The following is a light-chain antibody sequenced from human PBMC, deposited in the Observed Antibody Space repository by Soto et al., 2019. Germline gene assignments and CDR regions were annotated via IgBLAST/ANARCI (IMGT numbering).Light chain of an antibody. CDR1: SSDVGGHNY. CDR2: DVN. Sequence: QSVLTQPASVSGSPGQSITISCTGTSSDVGGHNYVSWYQQHPDKAPRLIIYDVNSRPSGVSNRFSGSKSGNTASLTISGLQAEDGADYYCSSYTGSSTLVVFGGGTKLTVL. CDR3: SSYTGSSTLVV. J-gene: IGLJ2*01. V-gene: IGLV2-14*03.